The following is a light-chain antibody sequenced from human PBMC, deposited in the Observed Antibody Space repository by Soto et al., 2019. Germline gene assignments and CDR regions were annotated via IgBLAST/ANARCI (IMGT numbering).Light chain of an antibody. V-gene: IGKV3-20*01. Sequence: EIVLTQSPGTLSLSPGERATLSCRASQSVSTNYLAWYQQQPGQAPRLLIYGASSRATGTPDRFSGSGSGTDFTLTISRLEPEDFALYYCQQYGSSPWTFGQGTKVEIK. CDR2: GAS. CDR3: QQYGSSPWT. J-gene: IGKJ1*01. CDR1: QSVSTNY.